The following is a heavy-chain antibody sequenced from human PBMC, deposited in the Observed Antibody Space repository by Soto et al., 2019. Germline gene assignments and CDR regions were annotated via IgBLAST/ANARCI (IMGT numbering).Heavy chain of an antibody. CDR3: AKSTGGTANGMGV. J-gene: IGHJ6*02. V-gene: IGHV3-9*01. D-gene: IGHD2-8*02. Sequence: EVQVVESGGGLVQPGRSLRLSWAASGFSFDDYAMHWVRQAPGKGLEWVSGISWNSGTIVYADSVKGRFTISRDHAKNYLYLQMNSLRAEDKALYYCAKSTGGTANGMGVWGQGPKDTVSS. CDR1: GFSFDDYA. CDR2: ISWNSGTI.